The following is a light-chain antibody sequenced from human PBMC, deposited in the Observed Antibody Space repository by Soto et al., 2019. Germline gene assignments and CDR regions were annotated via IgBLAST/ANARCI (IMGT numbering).Light chain of an antibody. CDR3: CSYAGRYTYV. CDR2: EVS. V-gene: IGLV2-14*01. Sequence: QSVLTQPPSVSGSPGQSITISCSGTSSDVGDYNYVSWYQRHPGKVPRLMIYEVSHRPSGVSDRFSGSKSGNTASLTISGLQAEDEADYYCCSYAGRYTYVFGTGTKVTVL. CDR1: SSDVGDYNY. J-gene: IGLJ1*01.